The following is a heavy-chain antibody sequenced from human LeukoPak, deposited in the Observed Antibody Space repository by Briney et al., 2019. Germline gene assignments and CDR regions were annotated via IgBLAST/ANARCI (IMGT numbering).Heavy chain of an antibody. CDR2: INPNSGGT. Sequence: ASVKVSCKASGYTFTGYYMHWVRQAPGQGLEWMGRINPNSGGTNYAQKFQGRVTMTRDTSISIAYMELSRLRSDDTAVYYCASGYCSSTSCHGFIDYWGQGTLVTVSS. CDR3: ASGYCSSTSCHGFIDY. V-gene: IGHV1-2*06. CDR1: GYTFTGYY. J-gene: IGHJ4*02. D-gene: IGHD2-2*01.